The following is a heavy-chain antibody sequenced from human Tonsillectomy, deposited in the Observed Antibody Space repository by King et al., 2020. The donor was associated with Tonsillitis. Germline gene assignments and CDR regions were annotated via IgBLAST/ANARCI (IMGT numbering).Heavy chain of an antibody. Sequence: VQLVESRGGVVQPGRSLRLSCAASGFTFSSYGMHWVRQAPGKGLEWVAVISYDGSNKYYADSVTGRFTISRDNSKNTLYVQMNSLRAEDTAVYYCARGDYVSEYYFDYWGQGTLVTVSS. D-gene: IGHD3-16*01. V-gene: IGHV3-30-3*01. CDR1: GFTFSSYG. CDR3: ARGDYVSEYYFDY. CDR2: ISYDGSNK. J-gene: IGHJ4*02.